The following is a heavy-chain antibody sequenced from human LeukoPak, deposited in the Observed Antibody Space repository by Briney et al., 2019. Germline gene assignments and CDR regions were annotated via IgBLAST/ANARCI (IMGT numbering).Heavy chain of an antibody. V-gene: IGHV4-59*01. CDR2: IYNSGST. CDR1: GGSISSYY. Sequence: SETLSLTCTVSGGSISSYYWSWIRQPPGKGLEWIGYIYNSGSTNSNPSLKSRVTISVDTSKNQFSLKLSSVTAADTAVYYCARPMRMGFHYYGMDVWGQGTTVTVSS. D-gene: IGHD5-24*01. J-gene: IGHJ6*02. CDR3: ARPMRMGFHYYGMDV.